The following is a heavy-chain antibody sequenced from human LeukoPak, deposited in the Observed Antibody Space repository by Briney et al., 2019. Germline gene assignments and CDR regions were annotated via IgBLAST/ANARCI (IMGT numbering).Heavy chain of an antibody. J-gene: IGHJ3*02. CDR1: GFTFSSYW. D-gene: IGHD3-3*01. Sequence: GGSLRLSCAASGFTFSSYWMSWVRQAPGKGLEWVANIKQDGSEKYYVDSVKGRFTISRDNAKNSLYLQMNSLRAEDTAVYYCARDSVRFLEWYDAFDIWGQGTMVTVSS. CDR2: IKQDGSEK. CDR3: ARDSVRFLEWYDAFDI. V-gene: IGHV3-7*01.